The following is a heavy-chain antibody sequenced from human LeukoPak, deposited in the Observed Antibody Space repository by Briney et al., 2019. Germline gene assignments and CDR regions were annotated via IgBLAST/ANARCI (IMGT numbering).Heavy chain of an antibody. CDR2: IYHSGST. D-gene: IGHD5-24*01. Sequence: PSETLSLTCTVSGYSISSGYYWGWIRQPPGKGLEWIGSIYHSGSTYYNPSLKSRVTISVDTSKNQFSLKLSSVTAADTAVYYCARDGGGYNNDYWGQGTLVTVSS. J-gene: IGHJ4*02. CDR3: ARDGGGYNNDY. V-gene: IGHV4-38-2*02. CDR1: GYSISSGYY.